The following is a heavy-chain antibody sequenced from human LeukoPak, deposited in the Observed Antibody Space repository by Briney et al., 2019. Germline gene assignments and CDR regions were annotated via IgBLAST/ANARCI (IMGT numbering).Heavy chain of an antibody. J-gene: IGHJ6*02. V-gene: IGHV4-39*01. CDR2: IYYSGNT. CDR3: ARGRSNYYGMDV. CDR1: GGSISSSIYY. Sequence: PSETLSLTCTVSGGSISSSIYYWGWIRQPPGKGLEWIGSIYYSGNTYYNPSLMSRVTMSVDTSMNQFSLKLSSVTAADTAVYYCARGRSNYYGMDVWGQGTTVTVSS. D-gene: IGHD1-26*01.